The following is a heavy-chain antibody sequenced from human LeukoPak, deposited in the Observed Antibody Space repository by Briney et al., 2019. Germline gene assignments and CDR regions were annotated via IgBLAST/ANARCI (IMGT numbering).Heavy chain of an antibody. CDR1: GFSVGSNY. CDR3: ARDKLGSGYSSDFDY. CDR2: IYTGGTT. J-gene: IGHJ4*02. D-gene: IGHD6-19*01. V-gene: IGHV3-66*02. Sequence: PGGSLRLSCAASGFSVGSNYMNWVRQAPGKGLEWVSAIYTGGTTYYADSVKGRFTISRDNSKNTLYLQMNSLRAEDTAVYYCARDKLGSGYSSDFDYWGQGTLVTVSS.